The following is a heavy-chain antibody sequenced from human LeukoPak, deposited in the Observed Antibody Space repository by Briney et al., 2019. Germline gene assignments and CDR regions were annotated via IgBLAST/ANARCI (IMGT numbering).Heavy chain of an antibody. V-gene: IGHV3-30*02. D-gene: IGHD4-17*01. CDR1: GITFSSYG. J-gene: IGHJ6*02. Sequence: GGSLRLSCAVSGITFSSYGIHWVRQAPGKGLEWVAKILYDGARIYYADSVKGRFTVSRDSSKNTLNLQMNSLRSEDTAVYYCAKDRYPTAVTTNGMDVWGQGTTVTVSS. CDR3: AKDRYPTAVTTNGMDV. CDR2: ILYDGARI.